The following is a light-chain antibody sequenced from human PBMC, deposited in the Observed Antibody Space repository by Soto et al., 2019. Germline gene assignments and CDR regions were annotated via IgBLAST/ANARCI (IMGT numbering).Light chain of an antibody. V-gene: IGLV2-14*01. Sequence: QSALTQPASVSGSPGQSITISCTGTSSDIDGYNYVSWYQQHPFNAPKLMIYDVSNRPSGVFYRFSGSKSGNTASLTISGLQAEDEADYYCSSYTSSSPYVFGTGTKVTVL. CDR1: SSDIDGYNY. CDR2: DVS. CDR3: SSYTSSSPYV. J-gene: IGLJ1*01.